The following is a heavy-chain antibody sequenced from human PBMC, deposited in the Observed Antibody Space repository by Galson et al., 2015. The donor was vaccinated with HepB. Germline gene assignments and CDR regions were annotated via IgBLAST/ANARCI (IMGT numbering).Heavy chain of an antibody. CDR3: VREGVVVTGVATFYFDH. V-gene: IGHV3-30*14. CDR1: GFTFSNYA. D-gene: IGHD2-21*02. J-gene: IGHJ4*02. Sequence: SLRLSCAASGFTFSNYAIHWIRQPPGKGLEWVAVLSYDGSRKYFGDSVKGRFTISRDNSKNTLFLQMNSLRVEDTAVYYCVREGVVVTGVATFYFDHWGQGTLVTVSS. CDR2: LSYDGSRK.